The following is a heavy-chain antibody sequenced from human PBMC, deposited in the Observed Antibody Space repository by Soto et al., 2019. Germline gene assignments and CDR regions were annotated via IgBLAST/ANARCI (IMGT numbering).Heavy chain of an antibody. CDR3: ARDPSYYDSSGYYSVDYFDF. Sequence: EVQLVESGGGLVKPGGSLRLSCAASGFTFSSYSMNWVRQAPGRGLEWVSSISSSSSYIYYADSVKGRFTISRDNAKNSLYLHMNRLRAEDTAVYYCARDPSYYDSSGYYSVDYFDFWGQGTLVTVSS. D-gene: IGHD3-22*01. J-gene: IGHJ4*02. CDR1: GFTFSSYS. V-gene: IGHV3-21*01. CDR2: ISSSSSYI.